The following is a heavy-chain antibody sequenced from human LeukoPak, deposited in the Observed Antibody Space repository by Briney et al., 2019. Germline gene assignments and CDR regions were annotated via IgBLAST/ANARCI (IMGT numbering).Heavy chain of an antibody. CDR2: ISSSGSTI. CDR3: ARKSSGHYPFDC. CDR1: GFTFSDYY. D-gene: IGHD3-22*01. J-gene: IGHJ4*02. Sequence: GGSLRLSCAASGFTFSDYYMSWIRQAPGKGLEWVSYISSSGSTINYADSVKGRFTISRDNSESTLFLQMTSLRAEDTAVYYCARKSSGHYPFDCWGQGTLVTVSS. V-gene: IGHV3-11*01.